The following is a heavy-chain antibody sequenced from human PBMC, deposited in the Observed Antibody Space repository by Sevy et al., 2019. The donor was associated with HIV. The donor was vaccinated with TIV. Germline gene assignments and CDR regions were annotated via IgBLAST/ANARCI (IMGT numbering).Heavy chain of an antibody. J-gene: IGHJ6*02. V-gene: IGHV3-30-3*01. CDR3: ARVKGAYSFGYYAMDV. D-gene: IGHD5-18*01. CDR2: ISYDGSTK. CDR1: GFTFSRYA. Sequence: GESLKISCAASGFTFSRYAMHWVRQAPGKGLEWLAVISYDGSTKYYTDSVKGRFTISRDNSKNTLYLQMNSLKVEDTAVYYCARVKGAYSFGYYAMDVWGQGTTVTVSS.